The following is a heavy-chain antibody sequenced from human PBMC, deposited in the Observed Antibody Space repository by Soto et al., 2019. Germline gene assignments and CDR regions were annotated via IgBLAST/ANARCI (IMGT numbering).Heavy chain of an antibody. J-gene: IGHJ6*02. CDR2: ISYDGSNK. D-gene: IGHD3-9*01. V-gene: IGHV3-30-3*01. Sequence: LRLSCAASGFTFSSYAMHWVRPAPGKGLEWVAVISYDGSNKYYADSVKGRFTISRDNSKNTLYLQMNSLRAEDTAVYYCARVKYDILTGYYYYYYYYGMDVWGQGTTVTVSS. CDR3: ARVKYDILTGYYYYYYYYGMDV. CDR1: GFTFSSYA.